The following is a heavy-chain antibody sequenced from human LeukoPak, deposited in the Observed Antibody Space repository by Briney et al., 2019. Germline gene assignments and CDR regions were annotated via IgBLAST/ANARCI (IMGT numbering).Heavy chain of an antibody. J-gene: IGHJ4*02. D-gene: IGHD2-2*01. CDR1: GLTFRGYS. V-gene: IGHV3-48*04. CDR3: ARLPAYCSSTSCYYDY. Sequence: PGGSLRLSCAASGLTFRGYSMNWVRQAPGKGLEWVSYISSASGSIYYADSVKGRFTISRDNAKNSLFLQMNSLRAEDTAVYYCARLPAYCSSTSCYYDYWGQGTLVTVSS. CDR2: ISSASGSI.